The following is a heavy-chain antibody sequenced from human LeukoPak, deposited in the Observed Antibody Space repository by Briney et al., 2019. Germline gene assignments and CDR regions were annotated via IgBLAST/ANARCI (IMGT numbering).Heavy chain of an antibody. D-gene: IGHD2-15*01. V-gene: IGHV4-34*01. J-gene: IGHJ5*02. Sequence: GSLRLSCAASGFTFTNCWMSWVRQPPGKGLEWIGEINHSGSTNYNPSLKSRVTISVDTSKNQFSLKLSSVTAADTAVYYCARSSGRYCSGGSCYPGLRFDPWGQGTLVTVSS. CDR2: INHSGST. CDR1: GFTFTNCW. CDR3: ARSSGRYCSGGSCYPGLRFDP.